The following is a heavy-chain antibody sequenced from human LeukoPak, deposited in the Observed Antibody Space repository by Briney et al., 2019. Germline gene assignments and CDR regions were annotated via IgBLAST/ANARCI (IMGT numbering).Heavy chain of an antibody. CDR1: GFTFSSYG. V-gene: IGHV3-30*02. CDR3: AKDGIRTYYFDY. CDR2: IRYDGSNK. J-gene: IGHJ4*02. Sequence: GGSLRLSCAASGFTFSSYGMHWVRQAPGKGLQWLAFIRYDGSNKYYADSVKGRFTISRDNSKNTLYLQMNSLRTEDTAIYYCAKDGIRTYYFDYWGQGTLVTVSS. D-gene: IGHD1-1*01.